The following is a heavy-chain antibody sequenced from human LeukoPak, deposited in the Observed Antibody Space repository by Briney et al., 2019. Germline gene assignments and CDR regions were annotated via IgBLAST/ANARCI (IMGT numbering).Heavy chain of an antibody. CDR2: INHSGST. CDR3: ARMKVVVVAATPFRNWFDP. J-gene: IGHJ5*02. V-gene: IGHV4-34*01. D-gene: IGHD2-15*01. Sequence: KPSETLSLTCAVYGGSFSGYYWSWIRQPPGKGLEWIGEINHSGSTNYNPSLKSRVTISVDTSKNQFSLKLSSVTAADTAVYYCARMKVVVVAATPFRNWFDPWGQGTLVTVSS. CDR1: GGSFSGYY.